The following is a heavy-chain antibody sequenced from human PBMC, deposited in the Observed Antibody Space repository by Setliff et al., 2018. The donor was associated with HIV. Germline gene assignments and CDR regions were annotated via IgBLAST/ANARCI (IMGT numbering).Heavy chain of an antibody. D-gene: IGHD6-13*01. CDR1: RGTFTTYA. CDR3: ARVLKGYSSSYEAFDI. CDR2: IIPILNVA. Sequence: SVKVSCKTSRGTFTTYAFSWVRQAPGQGLEWMGGIIPILNVAKYPQKFHGRVTITADKSTSTVYMELSSPRSEDTAMYYCARVLKGYSSSYEAFDIWGQGTKVTVSS. J-gene: IGHJ3*02. V-gene: IGHV1-69*10.